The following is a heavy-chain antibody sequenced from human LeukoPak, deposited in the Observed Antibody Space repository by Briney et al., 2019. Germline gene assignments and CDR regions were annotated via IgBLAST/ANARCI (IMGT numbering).Heavy chain of an antibody. Sequence: GGSLRLSCAASGFTFSSYSMNWVRQAPGKGLEWVSSISSSSSYIYYADSVKGRFTISRDNAKNSLYLQMSSLSAGDTAVYYCARSFYGDYPYWGQGTLVTVSS. D-gene: IGHD4-17*01. J-gene: IGHJ4*02. CDR3: ARSFYGDYPY. CDR2: ISSSSSYI. V-gene: IGHV3-21*01. CDR1: GFTFSSYS.